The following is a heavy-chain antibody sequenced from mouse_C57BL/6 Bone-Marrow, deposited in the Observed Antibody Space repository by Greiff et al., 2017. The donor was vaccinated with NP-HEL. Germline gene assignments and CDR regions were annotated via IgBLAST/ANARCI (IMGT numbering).Heavy chain of an antibody. V-gene: IGHV1-59*01. CDR2: IDPSDSYT. J-gene: IGHJ2*01. D-gene: IGHD1-1*01. CDR3: ARSGATVGSSYDYFDY. CDR1: GYTFTSYW. Sequence: QVQLQQPGAELVRPGTSVKLSCKASGYTFTSYWMHWVKQRPGQGLEWIGVIDPSDSYTNYNQKFKGKATLTVDPSSSTAYMQLSILTSEDSEVYYCARSGATVGSSYDYFDYWGQGTTLTVSS.